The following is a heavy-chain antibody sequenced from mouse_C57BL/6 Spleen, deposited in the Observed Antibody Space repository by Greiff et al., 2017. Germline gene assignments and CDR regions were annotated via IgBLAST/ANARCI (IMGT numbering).Heavy chain of an antibody. CDR2: ISNLAYSI. V-gene: IGHV5-15*04. D-gene: IGHD1-1*01. CDR1: GFTFSDYG. J-gene: IGHJ3*01. CDR3: ARGRGLDGSSQFAY. Sequence: DVQLVESGGGLVQPGGSLKLSCAASGFTFSDYGMAWVRQAPRKGPEWVAFISNLAYSIYYADTVTGRFTISRENAKNTLYLEMSSLRSEDTAMYYCARGRGLDGSSQFAYGGQGTLVTVSA.